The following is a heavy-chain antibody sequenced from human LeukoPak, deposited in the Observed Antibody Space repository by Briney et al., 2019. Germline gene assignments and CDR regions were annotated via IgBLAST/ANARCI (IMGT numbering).Heavy chain of an antibody. D-gene: IGHD3-10*01. CDR3: AKDRDVLLWCGELPYYFDY. CDR1: GFTFSSYA. Sequence: GGSLRLSCAASGFTFSSYAMSWVRQAPGKGLEWVSAISGSGGSTYYADSVKGRFTISRDNSKNTLYLQMNSLRAEDTAVYYCAKDRDVLLWCGELPYYFDYWGQGTLVTVSS. J-gene: IGHJ4*02. V-gene: IGHV3-23*01. CDR2: ISGSGGST.